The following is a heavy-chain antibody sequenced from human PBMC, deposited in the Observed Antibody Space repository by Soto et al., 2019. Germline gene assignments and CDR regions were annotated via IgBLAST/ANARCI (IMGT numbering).Heavy chain of an antibody. CDR3: ATVATMIIPGWFDP. J-gene: IGHJ5*02. CDR2: IDPEDGGT. Sequence: ASVKVSCRASGYTFTSYYMHWVRQAPGKGLEWMGIIDPEDGGTSYAQKFQGRVTMTEDTSTDTAYMELSSLRSEDTAVYYCATVATMIIPGWFDPWGQGALVTVSS. V-gene: IGHV1-24*01. CDR1: GYTFTSYY. D-gene: IGHD3-22*01.